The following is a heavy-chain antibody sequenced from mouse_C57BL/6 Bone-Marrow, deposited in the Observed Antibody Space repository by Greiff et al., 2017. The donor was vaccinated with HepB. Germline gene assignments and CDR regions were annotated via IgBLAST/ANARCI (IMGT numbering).Heavy chain of an antibody. Sequence: QVQLQQPGAELVMPGASVKLSCKASGYTFTSYWMHWVKQRPGQGLEWIGEIDPSDSYTNYNQKFKGKSTLNVDKSSSTAYMQLSSLTSEDSAVYYCARSGFITTVVGFDYWGQGTTLTVSS. CDR1: GYTFTSYW. J-gene: IGHJ2*01. CDR3: ARSGFITTVVGFDY. CDR2: IDPSDSYT. D-gene: IGHD1-1*01. V-gene: IGHV1-69*01.